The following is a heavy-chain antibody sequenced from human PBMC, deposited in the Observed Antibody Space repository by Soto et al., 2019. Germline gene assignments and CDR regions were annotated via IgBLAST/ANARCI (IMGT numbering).Heavy chain of an antibody. D-gene: IGHD3-10*01. CDR3: AKGRYYGSGIAYYYYMDV. V-gene: IGHV3-23*01. CDR2: ISGSGGST. CDR1: GFTFSSYA. Sequence: EVQLLESGGGLVQPGGSLRLSCAASGFTFSSYAMSWVRQAPGKGLEWVSAISGSGGSTYYADSVKGRFTISRDNSKNTLYLQMNSLRAEDTAVYYCAKGRYYGSGIAYYYYMDVWGKGTTVTVSS. J-gene: IGHJ6*03.